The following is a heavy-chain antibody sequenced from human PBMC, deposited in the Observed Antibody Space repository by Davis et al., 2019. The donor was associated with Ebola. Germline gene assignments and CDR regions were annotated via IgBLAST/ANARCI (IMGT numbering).Heavy chain of an antibody. Sequence: PGGSLRLSCAASGFTFSSYAMHWVRQAPGKGLEWVAVISYDGSNKYYADSVKGRFTISRDNSKNTLYLQMNSLRAEDTAVYYCARDDDSSRYYYYGMDVWGQGTTVTVSS. CDR3: ARDDDSSRYYYYGMDV. V-gene: IGHV3-30-3*01. J-gene: IGHJ6*02. CDR2: ISYDGSNK. D-gene: IGHD6-13*01. CDR1: GFTFSSYA.